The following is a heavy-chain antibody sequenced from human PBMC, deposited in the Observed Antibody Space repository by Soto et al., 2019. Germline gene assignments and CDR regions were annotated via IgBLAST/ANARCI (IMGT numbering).Heavy chain of an antibody. V-gene: IGHV1-8*01. CDR2: MNPNSGNT. D-gene: IGHD5-12*01. CDR1: GYTFASYD. CDR3: ARGLLREYSGYDDY. Sequence: GASVKVSCKASGYTFASYDINWVRQATGQGLEWMGWMNPNSGNTGYAQKFQGRVTMTRNTSISTAYMELSSLRSEDTAVYYCARGLLREYSGYDDYWGQGTLVTVSS. J-gene: IGHJ4*02.